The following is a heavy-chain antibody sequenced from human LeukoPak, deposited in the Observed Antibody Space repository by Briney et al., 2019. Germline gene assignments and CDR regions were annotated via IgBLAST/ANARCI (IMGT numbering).Heavy chain of an antibody. D-gene: IGHD1-1*01. CDR3: AKATGNLGN. V-gene: IGHV3-23*01. Sequence: GGSLRLSCAASGFTFSSYAMSWVRQAPGKGLEWVSTISNNDGSTYYADSVKGRFTISRDNSKNTLYLQIYTLTADDTAIYYCAKATGNLGNWGQGIQVTVSS. CDR1: GFTFSSYA. CDR2: ISNNDGST. J-gene: IGHJ4*02.